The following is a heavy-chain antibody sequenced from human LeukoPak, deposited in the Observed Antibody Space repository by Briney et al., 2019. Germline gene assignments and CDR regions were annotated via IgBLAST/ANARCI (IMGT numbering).Heavy chain of an antibody. V-gene: IGHV1-69*05. CDR2: IIPIFGTA. J-gene: IGHJ4*02. CDR3: ARESTSPIYCSGGSCYV. CDR1: GGTFSSYA. Sequence: ASVKVSCKASGGTFSSYAISWVRQAPGQGLEWMGRIIPIFGTANYAQKFQGRVTITTDESTSTACMELSSLRSEDTAVYYCARESTSPIYCSGGSCYVWGQGTLVTVSS. D-gene: IGHD2-15*01.